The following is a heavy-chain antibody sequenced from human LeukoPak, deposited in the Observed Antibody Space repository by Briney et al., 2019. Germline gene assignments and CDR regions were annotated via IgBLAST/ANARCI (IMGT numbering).Heavy chain of an antibody. J-gene: IGHJ4*02. D-gene: IGHD6-13*01. CDR3: AGGGSYSSPEYYFDY. V-gene: IGHV1-18*01. Sequence: ASVKVSCKASGYTFTSYGISWVRQAPGQGLEWMGWISAYNGNTNYAQRLQGRVTMTTDTSTSTAYMELRSLRSDDTAVYYCAGGGSYSSPEYYFDYWSQGTLVTVSS. CDR1: GYTFTSYG. CDR2: ISAYNGNT.